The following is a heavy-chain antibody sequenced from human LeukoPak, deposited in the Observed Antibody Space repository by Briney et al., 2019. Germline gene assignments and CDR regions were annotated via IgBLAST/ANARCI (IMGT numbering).Heavy chain of an antibody. Sequence: PSETLSLTCTVSGVSISSSNSYWGWIRQPPGKGLEWIGEINHSGSTNYNPSLKSRVTISVDTSKNQFSLKLSSVTAADTAVYYCARVKECSGGSCYSVDYWGQGTLVTASS. V-gene: IGHV4-39*07. CDR2: INHSGST. D-gene: IGHD2-15*01. J-gene: IGHJ4*02. CDR1: GVSISSSNSY. CDR3: ARVKECSGGSCYSVDY.